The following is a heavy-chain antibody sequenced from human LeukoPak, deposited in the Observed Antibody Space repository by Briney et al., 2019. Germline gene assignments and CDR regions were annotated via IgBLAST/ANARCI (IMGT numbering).Heavy chain of an antibody. J-gene: IGHJ6*02. CDR1: GFTFSDYG. CDR3: ARDYYGMDV. CDR2: IWYDGTYK. V-gene: IGHV3-33*01. Sequence: PGGSLRLSCAASGFTFSDYGMHWVRQAPGKGLEWVAVIWYDGTYKYYSDSVKGRFTISRDNAKNSLYLQMNSLREEDTAVYYCARDYYGMDVWGQGTTVTVSS.